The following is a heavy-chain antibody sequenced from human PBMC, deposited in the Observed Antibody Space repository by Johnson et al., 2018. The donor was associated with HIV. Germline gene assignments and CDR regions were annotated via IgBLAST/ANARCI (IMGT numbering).Heavy chain of an antibody. CDR2: IYSGGST. D-gene: IGHD3/OR15-3a*01. CDR1: GFTVSSNY. J-gene: IGHJ3*01. CDR3: ARSQIGHSYRGTHDAFDV. Sequence: VQLVESGGGLVQPGGSLRLSCAASGFTVSSNYMSWVRQAPGKGLEWVSVIYSGGSTHYADSVKGRFTISSDNSKNTLYLQMNSLRAEDTAVHDCARSQIGHSYRGTHDAFDVWGQGTMVTVSA. V-gene: IGHV3-66*01.